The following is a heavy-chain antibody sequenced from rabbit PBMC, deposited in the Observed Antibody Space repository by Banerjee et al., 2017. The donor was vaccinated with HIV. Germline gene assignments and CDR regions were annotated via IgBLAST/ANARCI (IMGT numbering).Heavy chain of an antibody. J-gene: IGHJ4*01. CDR2: IWTGSGSKT. CDR1: GFDFSSGYD. CDR3: ARAANNIGYCAGL. Sequence: QEQLEEYGGDLVQPEGSLTLTCKASGFDFSSGYDMCWVRQAPGKGLEWIACIWTGSGSKTYYASWAKGRFTISKTSSTTVTLQMTSLTVADTATYWCARAANNIGYCAGLWGQGTLVTVS. D-gene: IGHD1-1*01. V-gene: IGHV1S45*01.